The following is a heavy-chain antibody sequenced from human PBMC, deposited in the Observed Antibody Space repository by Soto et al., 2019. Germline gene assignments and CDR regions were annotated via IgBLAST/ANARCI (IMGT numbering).Heavy chain of an antibody. CDR1: GFTFSSYS. D-gene: IGHD4-17*01. J-gene: IGHJ6*02. Sequence: EVQLVESGGGLVKPGGSLRLSCAASGFTFSSYSLNWVRKAPGKGLEWVSSISSSSSYIYYADSLKGRFTISRDNAKNALYLQMNSLRVEDTAVYYCARDRDSGGYSYYYEMDVWGQGTTVTVSS. V-gene: IGHV3-21*01. CDR3: ARDRDSGGYSYYYEMDV. CDR2: ISSSSSYI.